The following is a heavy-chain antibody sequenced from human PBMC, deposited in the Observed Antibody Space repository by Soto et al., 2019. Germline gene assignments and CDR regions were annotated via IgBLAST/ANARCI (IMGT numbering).Heavy chain of an antibody. CDR3: AHSLIGYYYDSSGSNWFDP. CDR2: IYWDDDK. Sequence: QITLKESGPTLVKPTQTLTLTCTFSGFSLSTSGVGVGWIRQPPGKALEWLALIYWDDDKRYSPSMKSRLTITKYTTKNQVVLTINNMDPVETATYYCAHSLIGYYYDSSGSNWFDPWGQGTLFTVSS. J-gene: IGHJ5*02. V-gene: IGHV2-5*02. CDR1: GFSLSTSGVG. D-gene: IGHD3-22*01.